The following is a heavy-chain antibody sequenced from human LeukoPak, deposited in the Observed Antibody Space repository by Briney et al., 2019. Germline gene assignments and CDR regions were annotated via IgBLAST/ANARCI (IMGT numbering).Heavy chain of an antibody. CDR2: IKGDGSHT. Sequence: PGGSLRLSCAACGFTFSNYWMHWVRQAPGKGLVWVSRIKGDGSHTIYADSVKGRFTISRDNAKNTLYLQMKSLRAEDTAVYYCVRDWDHFDFDSWGQGTLVTVSS. J-gene: IGHJ5*01. D-gene: IGHD3-9*01. CDR1: GFTFSNYW. CDR3: VRDWDHFDFDS. V-gene: IGHV3-74*01.